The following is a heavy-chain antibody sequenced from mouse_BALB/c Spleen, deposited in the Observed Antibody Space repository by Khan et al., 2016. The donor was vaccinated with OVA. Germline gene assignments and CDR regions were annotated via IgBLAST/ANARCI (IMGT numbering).Heavy chain of an antibody. J-gene: IGHJ1*01. CDR3: TRDGNYAHWYFDV. D-gene: IGHD2-1*01. V-gene: IGHV5-6-4*01. CDR2: ISSGATYT. Sequence: EVELVESGGGLVKPGGSLKLSCAASGFTFSSYTLSWVRQTPEKRLEWVATISSGATYTYYLASVKGRFTISRDNAKNTRYLQMSSLKSEDTAMYYCTRDGNYAHWYFDVWGAGTTVTVSS. CDR1: GFTFSSYT.